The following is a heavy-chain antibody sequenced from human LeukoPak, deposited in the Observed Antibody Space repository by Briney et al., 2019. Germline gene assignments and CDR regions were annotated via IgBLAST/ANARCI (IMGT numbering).Heavy chain of an antibody. CDR2: INAGNGNT. V-gene: IGHV1-3*01. CDR1: GYTFTSYA. D-gene: IGHD3-3*01. J-gene: IGHJ4*02. CDR3: ARGGQYDFWSGYYRY. Sequence: ASVKVSCKASGYTFTSYAMHWVRQAPGQRLEWMGWINAGNGNTKYSQKFQGRVTITRDTSASTAYMELSSLRSEDTAVYHCARGGQYDFWSGYYRYWGQGTLVTVSS.